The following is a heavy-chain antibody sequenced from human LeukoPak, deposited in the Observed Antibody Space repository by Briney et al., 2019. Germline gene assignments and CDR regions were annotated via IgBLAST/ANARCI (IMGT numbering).Heavy chain of an antibody. CDR3: ARVLRYCSGGNCYSGGLGYMDV. J-gene: IGHJ6*03. V-gene: IGHV3-11*01. Sequence: LSLTCTVSGGSISNYYWNWIRQAPGKGLEWVSPISRSGSTKYYADSVKGRFTISRDNAKNSLFLQMNSLRAEDTAVYYCARVLRYCSGGNCYSGGLGYMDVWGKGTTVTISS. D-gene: IGHD2-15*01. CDR1: GGSISNYY. CDR2: ISRSGSTK.